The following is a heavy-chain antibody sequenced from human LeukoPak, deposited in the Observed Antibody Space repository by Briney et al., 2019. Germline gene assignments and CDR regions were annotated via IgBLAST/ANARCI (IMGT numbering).Heavy chain of an antibody. D-gene: IGHD5-12*01. J-gene: IGHJ4*02. Sequence: GGSLRLSCAASGFTFSSYEMNSVRQAPGKGLEWVSYISSSGSTIYYADSVKGRFTISRDNAKNSLYLQMNSLRAEDTAVYYCAREGYSGYEIEFDYWGQGTLVTVSS. CDR2: ISSSGSTI. CDR3: AREGYSGYEIEFDY. V-gene: IGHV3-48*03. CDR1: GFTFSSYE.